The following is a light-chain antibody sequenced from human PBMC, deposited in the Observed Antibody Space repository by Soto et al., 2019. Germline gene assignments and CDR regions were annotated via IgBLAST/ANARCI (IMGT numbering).Light chain of an antibody. CDR1: SSDVGGYNF. V-gene: IGLV2-8*01. CDR3: SSYAASNTFV. CDR2: EVS. Sequence: SALTQPPSASGSPGQSVTISCTGSSSDVGGYNFVSWYQQHPGKAPKLMIYEVSKRPSGVPDRFSGSKSGNTASLTVSGLQADDEADYYCSSYAASNTFVFGIGTKLTVL. J-gene: IGLJ1*01.